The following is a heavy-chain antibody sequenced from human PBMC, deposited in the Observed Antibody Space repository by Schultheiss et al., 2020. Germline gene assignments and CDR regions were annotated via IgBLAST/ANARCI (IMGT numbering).Heavy chain of an antibody. CDR3: AREVFREGWS. CDR1: GFTISGNW. D-gene: IGHD3-10*01. Sequence: GGSLRLSCAVSGFTISGNWMHWVRQAPGKGLVWLSRINGDGTSTSYADSVKGRFTISRDNSKNTLYLQMNSLRAEDTAVYYCAREVFREGWSWGQGTLVTVSS. V-gene: IGHV3-74*01. CDR2: INGDGTST. J-gene: IGHJ4*02.